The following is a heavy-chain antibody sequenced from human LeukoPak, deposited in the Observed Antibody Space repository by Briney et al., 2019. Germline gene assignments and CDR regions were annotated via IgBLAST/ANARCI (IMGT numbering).Heavy chain of an antibody. CDR2: ISPSSAYI. CDR1: GFTFSPYA. J-gene: IGHJ6*04. V-gene: IGHV3-21*01. Sequence: AGGSLRLSCAVSGFTFSPYAMNWVRQAPGKGLEWVSSISPSSAYIFSADSVKGRLTISRDDTKNSLYLQMSSLRVEDTAVYYCVRNRLQEEGHMPYYYYGMDVWGKGTTVIVSS. D-gene: IGHD2-2*01. CDR3: VRNRLQEEGHMPYYYYGMDV.